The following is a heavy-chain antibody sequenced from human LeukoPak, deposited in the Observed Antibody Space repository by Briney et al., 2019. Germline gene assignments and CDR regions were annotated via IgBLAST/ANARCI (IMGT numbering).Heavy chain of an antibody. V-gene: IGHV1-2*02. Sequence: ASVKVSCKASGYTFTGYYMHWVRQAPGQGLEWMGWINPNSGVTKFAQRFQGRVTMTRDTSTSTAYMDLSSLRSDDTAVYYCATAVLYGGNDFDYWGQGTLVTVSS. J-gene: IGHJ4*02. CDR2: INPNSGVT. D-gene: IGHD5-12*01. CDR3: ATAVLYGGNDFDY. CDR1: GYTFTGYY.